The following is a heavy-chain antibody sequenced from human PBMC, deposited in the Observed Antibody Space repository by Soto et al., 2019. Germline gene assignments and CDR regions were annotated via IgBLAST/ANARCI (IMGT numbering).Heavy chain of an antibody. J-gene: IGHJ6*02. CDR1: GGTFSSYA. CDR3: ARDSSLHLGVVHYGMDV. V-gene: IGHV1-69*13. D-gene: IGHD3-3*01. CDR2: IIPIFGTA. Sequence: SVKVSCKASGGTFSSYAISWVRQAPGQGLEWMGGIIPIFGTANYAQKFQGRVTITADESTSTAYMELSSLRSEDTAVYYCARDSSLHLGVVHYGMDVWGQGTTVTVSS.